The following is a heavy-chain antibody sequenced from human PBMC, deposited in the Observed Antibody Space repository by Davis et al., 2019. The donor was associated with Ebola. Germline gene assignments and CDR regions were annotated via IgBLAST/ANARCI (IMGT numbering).Heavy chain of an antibody. D-gene: IGHD6-19*01. CDR2: THPNNVDT. V-gene: IGHV1-2*06. Sequence: AASVKVSCKASGYTFTKFSMSWVRQAPGQGLEWMGRTHPNNVDTKYEQKFQGRVTMTRDTSISTAYMELSRLRSDDTAVYYCASFLTYSSGTDYWGQGTLVTVSS. CDR3: ASFLTYSSGTDY. CDR1: GYTFTKFS. J-gene: IGHJ4*02.